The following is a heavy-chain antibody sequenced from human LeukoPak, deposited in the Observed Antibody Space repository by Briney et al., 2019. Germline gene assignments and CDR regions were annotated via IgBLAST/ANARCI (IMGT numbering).Heavy chain of an antibody. CDR1: GGSFSGYY. D-gene: IGHD3-3*01. V-gene: IGHV4-34*01. CDR3: ARFWSGFNWYFDL. CDR2: INHSGST. Sequence: SETLSLTCAVYGGSFSGYYWSWIRPPPGKGLEWIGEINHSGSTNYNPSLKSRVTISVDTSKNQFSLKLSSVTAADTAVYYCARFWSGFNWYFDLWGRGTLVTVSS. J-gene: IGHJ2*01.